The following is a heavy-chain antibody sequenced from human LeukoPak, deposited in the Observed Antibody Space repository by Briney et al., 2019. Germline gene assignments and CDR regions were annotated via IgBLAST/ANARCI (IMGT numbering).Heavy chain of an antibody. CDR3: ASPDYYGPGSYKFDP. Sequence: ASVKVSCKASRFTFTGYYMHWVRQAPGQGLEWMGWINPNSGGTKFAQKLQGRVTMTSDTSIATVYMELRSLRSDDTAVYYCASPDYYGPGSYKFDPWGQGTLVTVSS. D-gene: IGHD3-10*01. CDR1: RFTFTGYY. V-gene: IGHV1-2*02. CDR2: INPNSGGT. J-gene: IGHJ5*02.